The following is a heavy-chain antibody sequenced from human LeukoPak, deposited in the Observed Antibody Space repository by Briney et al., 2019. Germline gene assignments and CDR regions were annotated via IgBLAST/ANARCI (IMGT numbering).Heavy chain of an antibody. CDR3: ARDQGAPGDY. Sequence: GGSLRLSCAASGFIFSRYWMTWVRQAPGKGLEWVANIDEDGVEKLYVDSVKGRFTISRDNARKVVYLQMNSLRAEDTALYYCARDQGAPGDYWGQGTLVTVSS. CDR2: IDEDGVEK. J-gene: IGHJ4*02. D-gene: IGHD4/OR15-4a*01. CDR1: GFIFSRYW. V-gene: IGHV3-7*03.